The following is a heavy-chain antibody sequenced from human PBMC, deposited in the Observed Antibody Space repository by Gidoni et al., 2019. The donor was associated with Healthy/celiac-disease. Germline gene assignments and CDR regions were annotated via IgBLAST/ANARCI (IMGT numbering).Heavy chain of an antibody. CDR1: GFTFSSYA. CDR3: AGWELLSEAFDI. Sequence: QVQLVESGGGVVQPGRSLSLSCAASGFTFSSYAMHWVRQDPGKGLEWVAVISYDGSNKYYADSVKGRFTISRDNSKNTLYLQMNSLRAEDTAVYYCAGWELLSEAFDIWGQGTMVTVSS. J-gene: IGHJ3*02. D-gene: IGHD1-26*01. CDR2: ISYDGSNK. V-gene: IGHV3-30*01.